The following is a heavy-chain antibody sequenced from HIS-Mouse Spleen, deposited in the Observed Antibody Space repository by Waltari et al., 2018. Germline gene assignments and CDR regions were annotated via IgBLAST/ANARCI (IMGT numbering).Heavy chain of an antibody. CDR2: INPNSGGT. V-gene: IGHV1-2*02. CDR3: ARVSSGGSDFDY. D-gene: IGHD3-16*01. Sequence: QVQLVQSGAEVKKPGASVKVSCKASGYTFTGYYMHWVRQAPGQGLEWMGWINPNSGGTTYAKKFQGRVTMTRDTSISTAYMELSRLRSDDTAVYYCARVSSGGSDFDYWGQGTLVTVSS. J-gene: IGHJ4*02. CDR1: GYTFTGYY.